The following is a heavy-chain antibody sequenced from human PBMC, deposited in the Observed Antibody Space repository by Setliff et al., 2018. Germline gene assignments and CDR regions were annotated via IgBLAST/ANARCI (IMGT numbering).Heavy chain of an antibody. CDR3: ARLRKDYGDYYYFDY. CDR2: INQDGSGK. J-gene: IGHJ4*02. Sequence: LRLSCAGAGFSFSIFWMNWVRQAPGKGLEWVATINQDGSGKYYVDSVKGRFTISRDNAKNSLYLQMNSLRAEDTAVYYCARLRKDYGDYYYFDYWGQGTLVTVSS. V-gene: IGHV3-7*01. CDR1: GFSFSIFW. D-gene: IGHD4-17*01.